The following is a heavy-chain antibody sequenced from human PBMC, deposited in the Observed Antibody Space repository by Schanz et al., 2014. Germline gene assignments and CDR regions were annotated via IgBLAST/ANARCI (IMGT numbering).Heavy chain of an antibody. J-gene: IGHJ4*02. V-gene: IGHV3-23*04. CDR2: LSGSGGST. D-gene: IGHD1-26*01. CDR3: ASAYGYSEYGTYFDF. Sequence: EGQLAESGGGLVQPGGSLRLSCAASGFTFSSYAMSWVRQAPGKGLEWVSALSGSGGSTYYADSVKGRFTISRDNSKNTQYLQMNTLRTEDAAVYYCASAYGYSEYGTYFDFGGQGTLVNVSS. CDR1: GFTFSSYA.